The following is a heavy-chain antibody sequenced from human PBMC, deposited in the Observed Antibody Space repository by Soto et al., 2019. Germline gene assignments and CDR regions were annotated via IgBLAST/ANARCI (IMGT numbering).Heavy chain of an antibody. CDR2: MSHSGGT. D-gene: IGHD1-1*01. J-gene: IGHJ3*02. V-gene: IGHV4-61*01. CDR1: GGFVSSGSYY. Sequence: SETLSLTCAVYGGFVSSGSYYWSWIRQPPGKGLEWIGEMSHSGGTHFNPSLKGRVTISVDTSKNQFSLKMSSVAAADTALYYCARVERGTATTVVDAFDIWGPGTMVTVSS. CDR3: ARVERGTATTVVDAFDI.